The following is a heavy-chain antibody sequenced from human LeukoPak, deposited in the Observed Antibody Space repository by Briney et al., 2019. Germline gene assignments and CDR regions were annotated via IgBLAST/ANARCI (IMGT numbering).Heavy chain of an antibody. J-gene: IGHJ4*02. CDR2: IYSGGST. CDR1: GFTVSSNY. CDR3: ARVPTGYSSGWYDY. Sequence: GGSLRLSCAASGFTVSSNYMSWVRQAPGKGLEWVSVIYSGGSTYYADSVKGRFTISRDNSKNTLYLQMNSLRAEDTAVYYCARVPTGYSSGWYDYWGQGTLVTVSS. D-gene: IGHD6-19*01. V-gene: IGHV3-53*01.